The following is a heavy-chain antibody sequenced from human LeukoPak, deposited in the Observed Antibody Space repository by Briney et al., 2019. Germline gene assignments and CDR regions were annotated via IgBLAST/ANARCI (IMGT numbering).Heavy chain of an antibody. CDR1: GGTFSSYA. CDR3: ARAIAAAGYFDY. J-gene: IGHJ4*02. V-gene: IGHV1-69*05. CDR2: IIPIFGTA. D-gene: IGHD6-13*01. Sequence: SMKVSFKASGGTFSSYAISWVRQAPGQGLEWMGRIIPIFGTANYAQKFQGRVTITTDESTSTAYMELSSLRSEDTAVYYCARAIAAAGYFDYWGQGTLVTVSS.